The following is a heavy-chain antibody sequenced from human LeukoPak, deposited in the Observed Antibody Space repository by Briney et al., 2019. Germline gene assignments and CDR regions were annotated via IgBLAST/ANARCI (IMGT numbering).Heavy chain of an antibody. V-gene: IGHV3-49*03. CDR1: GFIFGDYA. Sequence: GGSLRLSCTGSGFIFGDYAMTWFRQAPGRGLEWVAFIRSRGYGGTTQYAASVEGRFTISRDDSKSIAYLQMNSLKSDDTAVYYCTRRQTFDYWGQGTLVTVSS. CDR2: IRSRGYGGTT. J-gene: IGHJ4*02. CDR3: TRRQTFDY.